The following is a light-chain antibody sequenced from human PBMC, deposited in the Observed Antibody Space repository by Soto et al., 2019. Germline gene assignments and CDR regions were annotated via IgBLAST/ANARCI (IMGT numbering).Light chain of an antibody. V-gene: IGLV2-14*01. J-gene: IGLJ2*01. CDR2: DVS. CDR3: SSYTSSSTLMV. CDR1: SSDVGGYNY. Sequence: QSALTQPASVSGSPGQSITISCTGTSSDVGGYNYVSWYQQHPGKAPKLMIYDVSNRPSGVSNRFSGSKSGNTASLTISGLQAANEDDYYCSSYTSSSTLMVFGGGTKLTVL.